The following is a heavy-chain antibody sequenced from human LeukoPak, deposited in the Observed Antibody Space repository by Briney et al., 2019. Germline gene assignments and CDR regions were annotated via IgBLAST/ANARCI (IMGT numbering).Heavy chain of an antibody. Sequence: SETLSLTCTVSGGSISSGDYYWSWIRQPPGKGLEWIGYIYYSGSTYYNPSLKSRVTISVDTSKNQFSLKLSSVTAADTAVYYCASRYCSGGSCYQFDPWGQGTLVTVSS. CDR3: ASRYCSGGSCYQFDP. D-gene: IGHD2-15*01. CDR1: GGSISSGDYY. V-gene: IGHV4-30-4*01. CDR2: IYYSGST. J-gene: IGHJ5*02.